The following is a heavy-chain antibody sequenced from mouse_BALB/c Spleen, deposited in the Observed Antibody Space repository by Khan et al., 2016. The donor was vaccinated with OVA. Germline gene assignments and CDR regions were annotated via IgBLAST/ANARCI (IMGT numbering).Heavy chain of an antibody. CDR1: GYSFTDYN. CDR3: ALIYHYGSGFDD. CDR2: IAPYNGGT. V-gene: IGHV1S135*01. J-gene: IGHJ2*01. Sequence: VQLQQPGPELVKPGTSVKVSCKTSGYSFTDYNMFWVKQSLGKSLEWIGYIAPYNGGTNYNQKFMGKATLTVDKSSSTAFMHLNSLTSEDSAVYYCALIYHYGSGFDDWGQGTTLTVSS. D-gene: IGHD1-1*01.